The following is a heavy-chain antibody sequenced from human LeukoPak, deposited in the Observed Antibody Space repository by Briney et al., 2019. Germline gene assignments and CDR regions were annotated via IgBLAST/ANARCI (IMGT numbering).Heavy chain of an antibody. J-gene: IGHJ4*02. CDR1: GGSISSGGYY. V-gene: IGHV4-30-2*01. CDR3: ARTYSSSWFFDY. Sequence: PSETQSLTCTVSGGSISSGGYYWSWIRQPPGKGLEWIGYIYHSGSTYYNPSLKSRVTISVDRSKNQFSLKLSSVTAADTAVYYCARTYSSSWFFDYWGQGTLVTVSS. CDR2: IYHSGST. D-gene: IGHD6-13*01.